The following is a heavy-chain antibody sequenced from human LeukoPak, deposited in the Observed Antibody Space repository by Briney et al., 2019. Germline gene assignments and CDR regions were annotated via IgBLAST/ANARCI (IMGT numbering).Heavy chain of an antibody. J-gene: IGHJ4*02. CDR1: GFTFSDYY. V-gene: IGHV3-11*04. CDR3: AKDRHSYSNAYFFDY. Sequence: PGGSLRLSCAASGFTFSDYYMSWIRQAPGKGLEWISYISSSAGTIYYADSVKVRFTISRDNAKNSLYLQMNSLRVEDTAVYYCAKDRHSYSNAYFFDYWGQGTLVTVSS. CDR2: ISSSAGTI. D-gene: IGHD4-11*01.